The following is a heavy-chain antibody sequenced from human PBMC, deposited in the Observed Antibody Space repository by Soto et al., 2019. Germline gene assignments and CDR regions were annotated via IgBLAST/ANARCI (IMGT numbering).Heavy chain of an antibody. J-gene: IGHJ2*01. D-gene: IGHD3-22*01. CDR2: INSDGATI. V-gene: IGHV3-48*03. CDR1: GFTFSSYE. Sequence: PGGSLRLSCAASGFTFSSYEMNWVRQAPGKGLEWVSFINSDGATIYYADSVKGRFTVSRDNAENSLYLQVNSLRAEDTAVYYCARDRYSYDSRAYQGVDWYFDLWGRGTLVTVSS. CDR3: ARDRYSYDSRAYQGVDWYFDL.